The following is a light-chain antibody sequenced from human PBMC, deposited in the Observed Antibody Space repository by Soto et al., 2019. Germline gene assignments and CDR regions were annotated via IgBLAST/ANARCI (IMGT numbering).Light chain of an antibody. CDR3: MQGSHWPYT. CDR1: QSLVYSDGNTY. V-gene: IGKV2-30*01. CDR2: KVS. Sequence: DVVMTQSPLSLPVTLGQPASISCRSVQSLVYSDGNTYWTWFQQRPGLSPRRLIYKVSNRDSGVPDRFSGSGSATDFTLKISRVEAVDVGVYYCMQGSHWPYTFGQGTKLEIK. J-gene: IGKJ2*01.